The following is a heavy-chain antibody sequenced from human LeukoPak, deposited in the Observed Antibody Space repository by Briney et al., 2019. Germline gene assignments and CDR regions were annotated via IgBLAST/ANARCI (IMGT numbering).Heavy chain of an antibody. CDR2: IYGSGTYT. Sequence: SGGSLRLSCAASGFTFNKYAMTWVRQAPGKGLEWISAIYGSGTYTHYADSVKGRFTISRDNSKNTVYLQMNNLRVEDTAVYYCAKDLGEMATHPGDYWGQGTLVTVSS. J-gene: IGHJ4*02. CDR1: GFTFNKYA. V-gene: IGHV3-23*01. CDR3: AKDLGEMATHPGDY. D-gene: IGHD5-24*01.